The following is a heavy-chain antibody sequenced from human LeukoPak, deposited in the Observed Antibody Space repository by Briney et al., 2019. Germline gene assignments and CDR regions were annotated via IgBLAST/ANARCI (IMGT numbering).Heavy chain of an antibody. D-gene: IGHD2-8*01. CDR2: FDPEDGET. CDR3: ATACTKGVCYASYYFDY. V-gene: IGHV1-24*01. J-gene: IGHJ4*02. CDR1: GYTLTELS. Sequence: ASVKVSCKVSGYTLTELSMHWVRQAPGKGLEWMGGFDPEDGETIYAQKFQGRVTMTEDTSTDTAYMELSSLRSEDTAVYYCATACTKGVCYASYYFDYWGQGTLVTVSS.